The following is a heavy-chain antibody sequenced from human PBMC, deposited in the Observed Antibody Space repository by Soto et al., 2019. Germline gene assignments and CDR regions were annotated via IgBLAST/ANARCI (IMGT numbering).Heavy chain of an antibody. J-gene: IGHJ4*02. D-gene: IGHD3-16*01. CDR3: ARQTWDYHSSNFDY. Sequence: GGSLRLSCAASGFTFSIFSMNWVRQAPGKGLEWVSYIDSRTTTIYYADSVEGRFTISRDNARNSLYLQMNSLRDEDTAVYYCARQTWDYHSSNFDYWGLGTLVTVSS. V-gene: IGHV3-48*02. CDR2: IDSRTTTI. CDR1: GFTFSIFS.